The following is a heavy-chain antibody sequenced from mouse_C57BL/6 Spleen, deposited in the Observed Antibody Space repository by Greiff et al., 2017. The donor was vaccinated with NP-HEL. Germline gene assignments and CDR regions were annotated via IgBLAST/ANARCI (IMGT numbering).Heavy chain of an antibody. CDR3: ARDSPRGAWFAY. CDR1: GFTFSSYA. J-gene: IGHJ3*01. V-gene: IGHV5-4*01. CDR2: ISDGGSYT. Sequence: DVQLVESGGGLVKPGGSLKLSCAASGFTFSSYAMSWVRQTPEKRLEWVATISDGGSYTYYPDNVKGRFTISRDNAKNNLYLQMSHLKSEDTAMYYCARDSPRGAWFAYWGQGTLVTVSA.